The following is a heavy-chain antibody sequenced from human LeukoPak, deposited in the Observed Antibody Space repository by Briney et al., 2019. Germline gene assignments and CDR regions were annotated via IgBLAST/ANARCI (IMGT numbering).Heavy chain of an antibody. V-gene: IGHV5-51*01. J-gene: IGHJ4*02. CDR3: ARTADISTGFGSDY. Sequence: GESLKISCQGSGYSFTSYWIGWVRQLPGKGLEWMGIIYPGDSDTRYSPSFQGLVIISADRSINTAYLQWSSLKASDTAMYYCARTADISTGFGSDYWGQGTLVTVSS. CDR2: IYPGDSDT. CDR1: GYSFTSYW. D-gene: IGHD3-9*01.